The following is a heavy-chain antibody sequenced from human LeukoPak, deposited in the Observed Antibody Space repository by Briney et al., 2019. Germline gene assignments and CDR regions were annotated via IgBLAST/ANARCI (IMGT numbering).Heavy chain of an antibody. CDR3: ARGAQWLVV. J-gene: IGHJ4*02. D-gene: IGHD6-19*01. CDR1: GYTFTSYV. CDR2: ISGYDGNT. V-gene: IGHV1-18*01. Sequence: ASVKDSCKASGYTFTSYVISWVRQAPGQGLEWMGWISGYDGNTKYAQKFQGRVTMTTDTFTSTAYMELRNLTSDDTAVFYCARGAQWLVVRGQGTLVTVSS.